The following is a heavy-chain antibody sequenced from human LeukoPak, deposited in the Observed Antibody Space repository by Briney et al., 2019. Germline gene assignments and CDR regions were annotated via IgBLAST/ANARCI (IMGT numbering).Heavy chain of an antibody. CDR1: GFTFDDYG. J-gene: IGHJ4*02. D-gene: IGHD6-19*01. V-gene: IGHV3-20*04. CDR2: ITWNGGST. Sequence: GGSLRLSCAASGFTFDDYGMSWVRQAPGKGLEWVSGITWNGGSTGYADSVKGRFTISRDNAKNSLYLQMNSLRAEDTALYYCARDPGDIVVAGTFDYWGQGTLVTVSS. CDR3: ARDPGDIVVAGTFDY.